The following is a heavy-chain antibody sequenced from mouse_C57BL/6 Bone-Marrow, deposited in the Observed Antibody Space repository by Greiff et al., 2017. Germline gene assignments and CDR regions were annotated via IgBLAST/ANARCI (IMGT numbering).Heavy chain of an antibody. J-gene: IGHJ3*01. CDR3: ARRIRAY. Sequence: QVQLQQPGAELVRPGPSVKLSCKASGYTFTSYWMHWVKQRPGQGLEWIGVIDPSDSYTNYNQKFKGKAPLTVDTSSSTAYMQLSSLTSADSSVYYCARRIRAYWGQGTLVTVSA. D-gene: IGHD2-4*01. CDR1: GYTFTSYW. CDR2: IDPSDSYT. V-gene: IGHV1-59*01.